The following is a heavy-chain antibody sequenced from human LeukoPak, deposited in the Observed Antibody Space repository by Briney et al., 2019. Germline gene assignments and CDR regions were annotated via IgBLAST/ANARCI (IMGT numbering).Heavy chain of an antibody. CDR3: AKQDSSWYYFDY. Sequence: GSLRLSCAASGFTFSSYAMSWVRQAPGKGLEWISTISGSGGGTYYADSVRGRFTISRDNSKNTLYLQMNSLRAEDTAVYYCAKQDSSWYYFDYWGQGTLVTVSS. D-gene: IGHD6-13*01. CDR1: GFTFSSYA. V-gene: IGHV3-23*01. J-gene: IGHJ4*02. CDR2: ISGSGGGT.